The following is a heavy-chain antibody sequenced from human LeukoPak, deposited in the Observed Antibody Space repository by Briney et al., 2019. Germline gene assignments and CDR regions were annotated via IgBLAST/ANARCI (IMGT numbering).Heavy chain of an antibody. V-gene: IGHV3-30*18. CDR2: ISYDGSNK. CDR1: GFTFSSYD. Sequence: GGSLRLSCAASGFTFSSYDMHWVRQAPGKGLEWVTVISYDGSNKYYGDSVKGRFTISRDNSKNTLYLEMNSLRAEDTAVYYCAKEGSNGDFDYWGQGTLVTVSS. CDR3: AKEGSNGDFDY. D-gene: IGHD1-26*01. J-gene: IGHJ4*02.